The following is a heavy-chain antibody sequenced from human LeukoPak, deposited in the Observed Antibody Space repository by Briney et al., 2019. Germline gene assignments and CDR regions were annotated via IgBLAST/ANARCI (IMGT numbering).Heavy chain of an antibody. J-gene: IGHJ4*02. V-gene: IGHV3-23*01. Sequence: HPGGSLRLSCAASGFTFSSYAMSWVRQAPGKGLEWVSSISGSGGSTYYADSVKGRFTISRDNSKNTLYLQMNSLRAEDTAVYYCAKDRYCSGGSCDEGYFDYWGQGTLVTVSS. CDR2: ISGSGGST. CDR1: GFTFSSYA. CDR3: AKDRYCSGGSCDEGYFDY. D-gene: IGHD2-15*01.